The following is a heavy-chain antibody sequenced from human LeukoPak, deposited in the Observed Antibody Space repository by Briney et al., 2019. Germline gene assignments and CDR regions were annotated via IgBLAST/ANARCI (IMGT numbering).Heavy chain of an antibody. V-gene: IGHV4-34*01. CDR3: ARKYYYGSGSYYAPYNWFDP. CDR1: GGSFSGYY. CDR2: INHSGST. J-gene: IGHJ5*02. Sequence: PSETLSLTCAVYGGSFSGYYWSWIRRPPGKGLEWIGEINHSGSTNYNPSLKSRVTISVDTSKNQFSLKLSSVTAADTAVYYCARKYYYGSGSYYAPYNWFDPWGQGTLVTVSS. D-gene: IGHD3-10*01.